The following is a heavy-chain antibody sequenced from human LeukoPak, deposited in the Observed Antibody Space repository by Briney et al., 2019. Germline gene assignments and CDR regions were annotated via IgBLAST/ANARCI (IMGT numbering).Heavy chain of an antibody. CDR2: IIPIFGTA. CDR3: ARDLPLGYCSSTSCYRGMDV. CDR1: GGTFSSYA. J-gene: IGHJ6*02. Sequence: GASVKVSCKASGGTFSSYAISWVRQAPGQGLEWMGGIIPIFGTANYAQKFQGRVTITADESTSTAYMELSSLRSEDTAVYYCARDLPLGYCSSTSCYRGMDVWGQGTMVTVSS. D-gene: IGHD2-2*02. V-gene: IGHV1-69*13.